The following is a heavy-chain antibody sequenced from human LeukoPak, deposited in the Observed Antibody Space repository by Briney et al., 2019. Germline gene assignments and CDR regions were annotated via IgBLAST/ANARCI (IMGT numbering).Heavy chain of an antibody. Sequence: PGGSLRLSCAASGFTFTTYWMSWVRQAPGKGLEWVANIKQDGTEKYYVDSVKGRFTISRDNAKNSLYLQMNSLRVEDTAVYYCARDSLTMIVGRQKRGLDYWGQGALVTVSS. J-gene: IGHJ4*02. CDR1: GFTFTTYW. CDR3: ARDSLTMIVGRQKRGLDY. D-gene: IGHD3-22*01. CDR2: IKQDGTEK. V-gene: IGHV3-7*01.